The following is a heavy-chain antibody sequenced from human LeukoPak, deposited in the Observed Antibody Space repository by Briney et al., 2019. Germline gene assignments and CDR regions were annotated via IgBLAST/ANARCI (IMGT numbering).Heavy chain of an antibody. Sequence: GGSLRLSCAASGFTFSSYAMHWVRQAPGKGLEWVAVISYDGSNKYYADSVKGRFTISRDNSKNTLYLQMNSLRAEDTAVYYCARAGRVEWLSLLDYYYYMDVWGKGTTVTVSS. J-gene: IGHJ6*03. CDR2: ISYDGSNK. CDR1: GFTFSSYA. D-gene: IGHD3-3*01. CDR3: ARAGRVEWLSLLDYYYYMDV. V-gene: IGHV3-30-3*01.